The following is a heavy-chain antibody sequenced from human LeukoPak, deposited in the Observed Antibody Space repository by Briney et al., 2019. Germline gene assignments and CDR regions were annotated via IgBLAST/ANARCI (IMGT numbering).Heavy chain of an antibody. CDR1: GGSISSGGYY. CDR2: IYYSGST. V-gene: IGHV4-31*03. J-gene: IGHJ4*02. D-gene: IGHD5-12*01. Sequence: LSLTCTVSGGSISSGGYYWSWIRQHPGKGLEWTGYIYYSGSTYYNPSLKSRVTISVDTSKNQFSLKLSSVTAADTAVYYCARVGYSGYDSRDNPHFDYWGQGTLVTVSS. CDR3: ARVGYSGYDSRDNPHFDY.